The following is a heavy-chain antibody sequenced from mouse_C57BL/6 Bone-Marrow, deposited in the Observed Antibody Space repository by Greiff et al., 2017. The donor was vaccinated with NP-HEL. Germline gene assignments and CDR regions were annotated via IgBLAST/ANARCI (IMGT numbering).Heavy chain of an antibody. CDR1: GYAFSSYW. CDR3: ARVSNYGWYFDV. D-gene: IGHD2-5*01. V-gene: IGHV1-80*01. Sequence: QVQLQQSGAELVKPGASVKISCKASGYAFSSYWMNWVKQRPGKGLEWIGQIYPGDGDTNYNGKFKGKATLTADKSSSTAYMQLSSLTSEDSAVYFCARVSNYGWYFDVWGTGTTVTVSS. J-gene: IGHJ1*03. CDR2: IYPGDGDT.